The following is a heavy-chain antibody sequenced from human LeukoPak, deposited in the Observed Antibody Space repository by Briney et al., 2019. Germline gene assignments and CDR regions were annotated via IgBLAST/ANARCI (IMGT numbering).Heavy chain of an antibody. CDR3: ARRSSWSTNYYYYYMDV. J-gene: IGHJ6*03. CDR1: GGTFSSYA. Sequence: GASVKVSCKASGGTFSSYAISWVRQAPGQGLEWMGGIIPIFGTANYAQKFQGRVTITADKSTSTAYMELSSLRSEDTAVYYCARRSSWSTNYYYYYMDVWGKGTTVTVSS. CDR2: IIPIFGTA. V-gene: IGHV1-69*06. D-gene: IGHD6-13*01.